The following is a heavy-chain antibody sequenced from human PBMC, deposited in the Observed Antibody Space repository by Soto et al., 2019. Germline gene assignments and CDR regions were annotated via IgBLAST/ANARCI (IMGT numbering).Heavy chain of an antibody. D-gene: IGHD3-16*01. CDR1: GFTFSDYY. J-gene: IGHJ6*02. V-gene: IGHV3-11*06. Sequence: QVQLVESGGGLVKPGGSLRLSCAASGFTFSDYYMSWIRQAPGKGLEWVSYISSSSSYTNYADSVKGRFTISRDNAKNSLYLQMNSLRAEDTAVYYCARDQGNDYVWGSYKANDGMDVWGQGTTVTVSS. CDR2: ISSSSSYT. CDR3: ARDQGNDYVWGSYKANDGMDV.